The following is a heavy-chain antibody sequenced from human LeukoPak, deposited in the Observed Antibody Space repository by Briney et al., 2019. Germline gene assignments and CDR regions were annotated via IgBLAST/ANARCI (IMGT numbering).Heavy chain of an antibody. J-gene: IGHJ4*02. CDR2: ISSSGSTI. CDR3: ARESFTFGGVIAPDFDY. V-gene: IGHV3-48*03. CDR1: GFTFSSYE. Sequence: GGSLRLSCAASGFTFSSYEMNWVRQAPGKGLERVSYISSSGSTIYYADSVKGRFTISRDNAKNSLYLQMNSLRAEDTAVYYCARESFTFGGVIAPDFDYWGQGTLVTVSS. D-gene: IGHD3-16*02.